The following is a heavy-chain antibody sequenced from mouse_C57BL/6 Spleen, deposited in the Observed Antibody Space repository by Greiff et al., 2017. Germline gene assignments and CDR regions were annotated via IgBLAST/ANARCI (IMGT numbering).Heavy chain of an antibody. D-gene: IGHD1-1*01. CDR2: IDPEDGDT. Sequence: VQLLQSGAELVRPGASVKLSCTASGFNIKDYYMHWVKQRPEQGLEWIGRIDPEDGDTEYAPKLQGKPTMTADTSSNTAYLQLSSLTTEDTAVYYCTTSSTTVVARKDYWGQGTTLTVSS. CDR3: TTSSTTVVARKDY. J-gene: IGHJ2*01. V-gene: IGHV14-1*01. CDR1: GFNIKDYY.